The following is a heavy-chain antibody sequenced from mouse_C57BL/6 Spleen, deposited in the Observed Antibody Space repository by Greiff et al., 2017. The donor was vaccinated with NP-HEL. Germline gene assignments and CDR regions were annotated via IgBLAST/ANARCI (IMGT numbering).Heavy chain of an antibody. D-gene: IGHD2-5*01. V-gene: IGHV1-69*01. CDR3: ARWGSNPGY. Sequence: QVQLQQPGAELVMPGASVKLSCKASGYTFTSYWMHWVKQRPGQGLEWIGEIDPSDSYTNYNQKFKGKSTLTVDKSSSTAYMQLSSLTSEDSAVYYCARWGSNPGYWGQGTTLTVSS. J-gene: IGHJ2*01. CDR1: GYTFTSYW. CDR2: IDPSDSYT.